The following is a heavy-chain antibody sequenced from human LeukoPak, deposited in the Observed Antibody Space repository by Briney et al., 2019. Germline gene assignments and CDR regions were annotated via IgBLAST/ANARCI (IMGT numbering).Heavy chain of an antibody. Sequence: GGSLRLSCAASGFTFSSYGMHWVRQAPDKGLEWVAVIWYDGSNKYYADSVKGRFTISRDNSKNTLYLQMNSLRAGDTAVYYCVRVKKSYSGYDTYYFDYWGQGTLVTVSS. CDR2: IWYDGSNK. V-gene: IGHV3-33*01. J-gene: IGHJ4*02. CDR3: VRVKKSYSGYDTYYFDY. CDR1: GFTFSSYG. D-gene: IGHD5-12*01.